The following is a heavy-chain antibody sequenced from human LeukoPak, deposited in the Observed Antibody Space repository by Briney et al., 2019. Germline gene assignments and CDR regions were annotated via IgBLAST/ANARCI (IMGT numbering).Heavy chain of an antibody. D-gene: IGHD3-10*01. CDR2: MDPNSGNT. Sequence: ASVKVSCKASAYTFTSYNINWVRQATGQGLEWMGWMDPNSGNTGYAQKFQGRVTMTRNTSISTAYMELSSLTSEDTAVYYCARDGSGSYYDRGWFDPWGQGTLVTVSS. V-gene: IGHV1-8*01. J-gene: IGHJ5*02. CDR1: AYTFTSYN. CDR3: ARDGSGSYYDRGWFDP.